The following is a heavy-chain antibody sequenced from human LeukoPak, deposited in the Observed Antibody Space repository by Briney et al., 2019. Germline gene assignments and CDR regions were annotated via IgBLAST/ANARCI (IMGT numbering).Heavy chain of an antibody. Sequence: GESLKISCKASGYTFTGYYMHWVRQAPGQGLEWMGWINPNSGGTNYAQKFQGRVTMTRDTSISTAYMELSRLRSDDTAVYYCARAGFDYYDSSGWPFDYWGQGTLVTVSS. CDR1: GYTFTGYY. CDR2: INPNSGGT. J-gene: IGHJ4*02. CDR3: ARAGFDYYDSSGWPFDY. D-gene: IGHD3-22*01. V-gene: IGHV1-2*02.